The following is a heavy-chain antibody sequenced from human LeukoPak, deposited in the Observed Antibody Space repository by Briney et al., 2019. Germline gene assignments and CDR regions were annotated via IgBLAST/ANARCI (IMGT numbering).Heavy chain of an antibody. CDR3: ARERGGNYDSRRGY. CDR2: ISSSSGYI. CDR1: LFSFSSYS. V-gene: IGHV3-21*01. J-gene: IGHJ4*02. D-gene: IGHD3-22*01. Sequence: PGGSLRLSCVASLFSFSSYSMNLVRQAPGTGLEWVSSISSSSGYIYYADSVKGRFTISRDNAKNSLYLPMNSLRAEDTAVYYCARERGGNYDSRRGYWGQGTLVTVSS.